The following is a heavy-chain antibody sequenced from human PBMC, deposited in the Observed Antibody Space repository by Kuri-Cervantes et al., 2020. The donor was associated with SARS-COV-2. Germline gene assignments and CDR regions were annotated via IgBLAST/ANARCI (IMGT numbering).Heavy chain of an antibody. CDR1: GFTFSSYG. D-gene: IGHD2-2*01. Sequence: GGSLRLSCAASGFTFSSYGMHWVRQAPGKGLEWVAVISYDGSNKYYADSVKGRFTISRDNSKNTLYLQMNSLRAEDTAVYYCARAYCSSTSCQLDYWGQGTLVTVSS. J-gene: IGHJ4*02. V-gene: IGHV3-30*03. CDR2: ISYDGSNK. CDR3: ARAYCSSTSCQLDY.